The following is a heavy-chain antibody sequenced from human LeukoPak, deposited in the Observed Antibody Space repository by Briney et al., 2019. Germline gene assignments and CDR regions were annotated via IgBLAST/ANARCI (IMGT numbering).Heavy chain of an antibody. CDR3: AKGGKWDVTPFDY. CDR1: GFTFTSYS. J-gene: IGHJ4*02. D-gene: IGHD1-26*01. Sequence: GGSLRLSRAASGFTFTSYSMNWVRQAPGKGLEWVSTISGGGGSTYYADSVKGRFTISRDNSKNTLYLQVNSLRAEDTAAYYCAKGGKWDVTPFDYWGQGTLVTVSS. CDR2: ISGGGGST. V-gene: IGHV3-23*01.